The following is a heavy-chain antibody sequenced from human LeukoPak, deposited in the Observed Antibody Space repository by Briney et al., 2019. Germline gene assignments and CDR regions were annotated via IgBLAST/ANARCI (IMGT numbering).Heavy chain of an antibody. J-gene: IGHJ4*02. CDR1: GFTFSSYS. Sequence: GGSLRLSCAASGFTFSSYSMDWVRQAPGKGLEWVSSISSSCSYIYYADSVKGRFTISRDNAKNSLYLQMNSLRAEDTAVYYCARETIIYYDSSGCFDYWGQGTLVTVSS. D-gene: IGHD3-22*01. CDR3: ARETIIYYDSSGCFDY. V-gene: IGHV3-21*01. CDR2: ISSSCSYI.